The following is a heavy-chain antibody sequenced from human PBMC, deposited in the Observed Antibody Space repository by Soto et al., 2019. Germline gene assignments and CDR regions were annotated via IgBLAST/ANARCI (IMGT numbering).Heavy chain of an antibody. CDR1: GFTFDDYA. Sequence: GGSLRLSCAASGFTFDDYAMHWVRQAPGKGLEWVSGISWNSGSIGYADSVKGRFTISRDNAKNSLYLQMNSLRAEDTALYYCAKDPRSGYGNYYYYMDVWGKGTTVTVSS. J-gene: IGHJ6*03. CDR2: ISWNSGSI. D-gene: IGHD5-12*01. CDR3: AKDPRSGYGNYYYYMDV. V-gene: IGHV3-9*01.